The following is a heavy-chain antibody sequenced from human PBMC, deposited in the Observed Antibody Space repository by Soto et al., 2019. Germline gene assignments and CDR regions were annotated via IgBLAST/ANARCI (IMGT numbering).Heavy chain of an antibody. J-gene: IGHJ4*02. V-gene: IGHV1-8*01. D-gene: IGHD2-15*01. CDR1: GYTFTSYD. Sequence: ASVKVSCKASGYTFTSYDINWVRQATGQGLEWMGWMNPNSGNTGYAQKFQGRVTMTRNTSISTAYMELSSLRSEDTAVYYCARGEYCSGGSCYGRFRYWGQGTLVTVSS. CDR3: ARGEYCSGGSCYGRFRY. CDR2: MNPNSGNT.